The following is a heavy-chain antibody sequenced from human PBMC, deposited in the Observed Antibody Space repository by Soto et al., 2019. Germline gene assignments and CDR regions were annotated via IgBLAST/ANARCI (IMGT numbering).Heavy chain of an antibody. Sequence: QLQESGPGLVKPSQTLSLTCSVSGGSINNNDYYWSWIRQTPGKGLEWIGYVYYSGSSDYIPSLKSRLSMSIDKSKNQFHLKLNSVTAADTATYFCARMSYFYDKWYFDIWGRATLVTVSS. CDR3: ARMSYFYDKWYFDI. J-gene: IGHJ2*01. CDR1: GGSINNNDYY. CDR2: VYYSGSS. D-gene: IGHD3-22*01. V-gene: IGHV4-30-4*01.